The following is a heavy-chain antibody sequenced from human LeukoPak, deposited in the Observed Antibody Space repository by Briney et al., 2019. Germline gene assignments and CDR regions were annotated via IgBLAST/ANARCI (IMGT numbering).Heavy chain of an antibody. J-gene: IGHJ4*02. Sequence: GGSLRLSCAASGFTSDDYAMHWVRQAPGKGLEWVSSISWNSGRMDYADSVKGRFTISRDNAKNSLYLQMNSLRVEDMALYYCAKDVNYSPSGTFDYWGQGTLVTVSS. CDR3: AKDVNYSPSGTFDY. CDR1: GFTSDDYA. V-gene: IGHV3-9*02. D-gene: IGHD3-10*01. CDR2: ISWNSGRM.